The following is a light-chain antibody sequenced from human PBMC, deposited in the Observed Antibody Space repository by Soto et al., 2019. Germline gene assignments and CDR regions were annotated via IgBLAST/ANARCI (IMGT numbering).Light chain of an antibody. V-gene: IGKV3-20*01. Sequence: EIVLTQSPGTLSLSPGERATLSCRASQTISSGYLVWFQQKPGQAPRLLIHTTSNRATGIPDRFSGSGSGTDCTLTVSRLEPEDFAVYYCQQYDSSLSWTFGQGTKVDIK. CDR1: QTISSGY. CDR2: TTS. CDR3: QQYDSSLSWT. J-gene: IGKJ1*01.